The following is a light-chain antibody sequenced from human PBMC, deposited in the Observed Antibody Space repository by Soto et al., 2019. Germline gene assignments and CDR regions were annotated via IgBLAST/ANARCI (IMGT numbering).Light chain of an antibody. CDR1: SSDVGGYNS. V-gene: IGLV2-14*03. CDR3: CSYGSGSTLYV. Sequence: QSALTQPASLSGSPGQSITISCTGTSSDVGGYNSVSWYQQHPGKAPKVIIFDVSSRPSGVSSRLSGSKSGNTASLTISGLQAEDEADYYCCSYGSGSTLYVFGAGTKVTVL. CDR2: DVS. J-gene: IGLJ1*01.